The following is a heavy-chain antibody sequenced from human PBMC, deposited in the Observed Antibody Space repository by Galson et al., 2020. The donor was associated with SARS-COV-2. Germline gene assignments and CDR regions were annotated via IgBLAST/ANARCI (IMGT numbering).Heavy chain of an antibody. CDR1: GGSFSGYY. V-gene: IGHV4-34*01. CDR2: INHSGST. J-gene: IGHJ6*03. Sequence: SETLSLTCAVYGGSFSGYYWSWIRQPPGKGLEWIGEINHSGSTNYNPSLKSRVTISVDTSKNQFSLKLSSVTAADTAVYYCARGPDNYDFWSGYYVNYMDVWGKGTTVTVSS. D-gene: IGHD3-3*01. CDR3: ARGPDNYDFWSGYYVNYMDV.